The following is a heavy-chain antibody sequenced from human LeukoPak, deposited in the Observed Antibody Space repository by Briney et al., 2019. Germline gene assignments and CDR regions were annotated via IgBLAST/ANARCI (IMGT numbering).Heavy chain of an antibody. CDR2: TNPNSGGT. J-gene: IGHJ3*02. V-gene: IGHV1-2*02. CDR3: ARGINYYDSRPWVGFDI. CDR1: GYTFTGYY. D-gene: IGHD3-22*01. Sequence: GASVKVSCKASGYTFTGYYMHWVRQAPGQGLEWMGWTNPNSGGTNYAQKFQGRVTMTRDTSISTAYMELSRLRSDDTAVYYCARGINYYDSRPWVGFDIWGQGTMVTVSS.